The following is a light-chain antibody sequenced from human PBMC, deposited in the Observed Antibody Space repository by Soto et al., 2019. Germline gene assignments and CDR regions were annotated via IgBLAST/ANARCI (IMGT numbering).Light chain of an antibody. CDR1: QSINNY. Sequence: DIQLTQSPSCLSASVGDRDTITCRTSQSINNYSNWYQQKPGKAPKILIYGASSLQSGVPLRFSGSGSGTDFTLTISSLQPEDFATYYCQESYSILWGTCGQGTKVDIK. J-gene: IGKJ1*01. CDR2: GAS. CDR3: QESYSILWGT. V-gene: IGKV1-39*01.